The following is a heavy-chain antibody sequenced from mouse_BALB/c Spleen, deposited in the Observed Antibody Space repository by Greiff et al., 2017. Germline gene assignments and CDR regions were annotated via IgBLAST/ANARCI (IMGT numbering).Heavy chain of an antibody. CDR1: GYTFTSYT. V-gene: IGHV1-4*02. D-gene: IGHD1-1*01. Sequence: QVQLKESAAELARPGASVKMSCKASGYTFTSYTMHWVKQRPGQGLEWIGYINPSSGYTEYNQKFKDKTTLTADKSSSTAYMQLSSLTSEDSAVYYCASGPYYGSSYWYFDVWGAGTTVTVSS. CDR2: INPSSGYT. CDR3: ASGPYYGSSYWYFDV. J-gene: IGHJ1*01.